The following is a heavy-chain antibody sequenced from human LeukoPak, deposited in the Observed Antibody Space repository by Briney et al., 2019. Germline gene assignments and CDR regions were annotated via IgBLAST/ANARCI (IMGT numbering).Heavy chain of an antibody. CDR2: LSSTGGTR. J-gene: IGHJ4*02. CDR3: ARAARPKLRFLDFDY. D-gene: IGHD3-3*01. CDR1: GFSFSTYD. Sequence: GGSLRLSCVASGFSFSTYDMNWVRQAPGKGLELVSYLSSTGGTRYYANSVKGRFTISRDDAKNSLYLQISSLRAEDTAVYYCARAARPKLRFLDFDYWGQGTLLTVSS. V-gene: IGHV3-48*01.